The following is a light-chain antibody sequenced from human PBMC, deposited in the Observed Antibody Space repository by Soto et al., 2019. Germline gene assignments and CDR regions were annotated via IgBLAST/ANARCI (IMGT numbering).Light chain of an antibody. J-gene: IGLJ2*01. Sequence: QSALTQPASASGSPGQSVTISCTGTYSDVGAYNYVSWYQHHPGKAPKLMIYEVSKRASGVPDRFSGSKSGNTASLTVSGLQAEDEADYFCSSFAGSNNLVFGGGTKVTVL. CDR3: SSFAGSNNLV. CDR1: YSDVGAYNY. CDR2: EVS. V-gene: IGLV2-8*01.